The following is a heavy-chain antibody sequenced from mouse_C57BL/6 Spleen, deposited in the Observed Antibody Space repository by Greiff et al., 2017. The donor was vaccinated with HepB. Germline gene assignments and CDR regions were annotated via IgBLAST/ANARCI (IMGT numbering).Heavy chain of an antibody. CDR3: ARDGYYGGMDY. Sequence: EVQGVESGGGLVQPGGSLKLSCAASGFTFSDYYMYWVRQTPEKRLEWVAYISNGGGSTYYPDTVKGRFTISRDNAKNTLYLQMSRLKSEDTAMYYCARDGYYGGMDYWGQGTSVTVSS. D-gene: IGHD2-3*01. J-gene: IGHJ4*01. CDR1: GFTFSDYY. CDR2: ISNGGGST. V-gene: IGHV5-12*01.